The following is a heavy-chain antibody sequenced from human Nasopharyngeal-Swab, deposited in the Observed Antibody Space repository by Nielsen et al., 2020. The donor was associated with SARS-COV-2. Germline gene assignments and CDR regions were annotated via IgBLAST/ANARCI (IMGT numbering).Heavy chain of an antibody. D-gene: IGHD3-22*01. V-gene: IGHV4-59*01. CDR3: AREPRVYYYDRSTSWYFDL. J-gene: IGHJ2*01. CDR2: IYYSGST. CDR1: GGSISSYY. Sequence: SETLSLTCTVSGGSISSYYWSWIRQPPGKGLEWIGYIYYSGSTNYNPSLKSRVTISVDTSKNQFSLKLSSVTAADTAVYYCAREPRVYYYDRSTSWYFDLWGRGTLVTVSS.